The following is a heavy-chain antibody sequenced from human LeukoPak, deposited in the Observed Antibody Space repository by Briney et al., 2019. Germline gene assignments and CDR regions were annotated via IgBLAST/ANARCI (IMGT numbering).Heavy chain of an antibody. CDR3: ARLRQTVINYYYGMDV. J-gene: IGHJ6*02. CDR1: GGSISSYY. Sequence: PSETLSLTCTVSGGSISSYYWSWIRQPPGKGLEWIGYIYYSGSTNYNPSLKSRVTISVDTFKNQFSLELSSVTAADTAVYYCARLRQTVINYYYGMDVWGQGTTVTVSS. CDR2: IYYSGST. D-gene: IGHD4-17*01. V-gene: IGHV4-59*08.